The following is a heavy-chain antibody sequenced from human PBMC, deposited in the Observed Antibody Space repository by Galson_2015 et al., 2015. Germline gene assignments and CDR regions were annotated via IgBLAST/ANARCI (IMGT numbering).Heavy chain of an antibody. CDR3: ASRPRNGAGKI. D-gene: IGHD1-1*01. CDR1: GVSITSGNW. V-gene: IGHV4-4*02. J-gene: IGHJ3*02. CDR2: VYHTGST. Sequence: EALSLTCAVSGVSITSGNWWTWVRQPPGKGLEWIGEVYHTGSTNYKSSLKSRVTISVDKSKNEFTLKLISVTAADTALYYCASRPRNGAGKIWGQGTMVTVSS.